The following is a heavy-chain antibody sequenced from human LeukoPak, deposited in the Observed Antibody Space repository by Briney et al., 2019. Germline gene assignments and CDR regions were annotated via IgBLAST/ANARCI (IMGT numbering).Heavy chain of an antibody. Sequence: GGSLRLSCAASGFSFSNCAMSWVRQAPEKGLEWVSGISGSGSSTYYADSVKGRFTISRDNSENTLSLQMNSLRADDTAIYYCAKSCNSGNCYYNYWGQGTLVTVSS. V-gene: IGHV3-23*01. CDR1: GFSFSNCA. CDR2: ISGSGSST. CDR3: AKSCNSGNCYYNY. J-gene: IGHJ4*02. D-gene: IGHD2/OR15-2a*01.